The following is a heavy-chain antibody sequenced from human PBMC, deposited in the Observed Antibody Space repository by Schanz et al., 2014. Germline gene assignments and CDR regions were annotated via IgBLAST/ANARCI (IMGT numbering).Heavy chain of an antibody. Sequence: VQLVESGGGLVKPGGSLRLSCAASGFIFSAYTMNWVRQAPGKGLEWVSSISSGGRNISYADSVKGRFTISRDNSKDTLYLQMSGLTPEDTAVYYCARGPIPIQGVPMDFWGQGTLVTVSS. CDR1: GFIFSAYT. V-gene: IGHV3-21*01. CDR3: ARGPIPIQGVPMDF. D-gene: IGHD3-10*01. J-gene: IGHJ4*02. CDR2: ISSGGRNI.